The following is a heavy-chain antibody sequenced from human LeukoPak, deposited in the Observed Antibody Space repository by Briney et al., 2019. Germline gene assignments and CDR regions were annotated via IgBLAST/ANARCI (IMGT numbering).Heavy chain of an antibody. D-gene: IGHD3-22*01. CDR2: ISGGST. V-gene: IGHV3-38-3*01. CDR1: GFTVSSNE. Sequence: GGSLRLSCAASGFTVSSNEMSWVRQAPGKGLEWVSSISGGSTYYADSVKGRFTISRDNSKNTLYLQMNSLRAEDTAVYYCARKYYYDSSGSDAFDIWGQGTMVTVSS. J-gene: IGHJ3*02. CDR3: ARKYYYDSSGSDAFDI.